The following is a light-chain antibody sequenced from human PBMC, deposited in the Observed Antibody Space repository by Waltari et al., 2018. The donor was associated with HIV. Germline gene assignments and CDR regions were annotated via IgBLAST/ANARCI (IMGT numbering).Light chain of an antibody. CDR1: GSNVGNNF. Sequence: HSLLTQPPSVSGPPGQKVTIPCSGTGSNVGNNFVSWYQVVPGRGPKLIIFDNNQRPADVPERFSGSKTGTSASLFITGLQAGDEADYYCETWDTSLRVGVFGGGTRVTVL. V-gene: IGLV1-51*01. CDR3: ETWDTSLRVGV. CDR2: DNN. J-gene: IGLJ6*01.